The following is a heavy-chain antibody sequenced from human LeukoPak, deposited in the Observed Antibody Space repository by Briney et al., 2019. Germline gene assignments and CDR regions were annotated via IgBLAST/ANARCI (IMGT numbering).Heavy chain of an antibody. J-gene: IGHJ4*02. CDR3: ARGGYSYGYEDSFDY. CDR2: ISAYNGNT. Sequence: ASVKVSCKASGYTFTSYGISRVRQAPGQGLEWMGWISAYNGNTNYAQKLQGRVTMTTDTSTSTAYMELRSLRSDDTAVYYCARGGYSYGYEDSFDYWGQGTLVTVSS. V-gene: IGHV1-18*01. CDR1: GYTFTSYG. D-gene: IGHD5-18*01.